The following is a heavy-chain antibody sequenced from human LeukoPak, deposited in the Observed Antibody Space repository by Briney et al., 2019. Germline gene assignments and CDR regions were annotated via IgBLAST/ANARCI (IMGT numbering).Heavy chain of an antibody. V-gene: IGHV3-48*01. CDR2: ISSSSSTI. CDR3: ARSRGSSGSYPFDY. Sequence: GGSLGLSCAASGFTFSSYSMNWVRQAPGKGLEWVSYISSSSSTIYYAGSVKGRFTISRDNAKNSLFLQMNSLRAEDTAVYYCARSRGSSGSYPFDYWGQGTLVTVSS. D-gene: IGHD1-26*01. J-gene: IGHJ4*02. CDR1: GFTFSSYS.